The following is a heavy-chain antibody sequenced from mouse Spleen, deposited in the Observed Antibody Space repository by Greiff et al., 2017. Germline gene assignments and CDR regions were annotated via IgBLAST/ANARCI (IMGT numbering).Heavy chain of an antibody. V-gene: IGHV10-1*01. J-gene: IGHJ1*01. Sequence: EVKLVESGGGLVQPKGSLKLSCAASGFSFNTYAMNWVRQAPGKGLEWVARIRSKSNNYATYYADSVKDRFTISRDDSESMLYLQMNNLKTEDTAMYYCVRHGGHWYFDVWGAGTTVTVSS. CDR2: IRSKSNNYAT. CDR1: GFSFNTYA. CDR3: VRHGGHWYFDV.